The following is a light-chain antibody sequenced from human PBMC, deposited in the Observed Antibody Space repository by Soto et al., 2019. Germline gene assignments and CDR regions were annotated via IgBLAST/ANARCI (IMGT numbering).Light chain of an antibody. CDR2: AAS. Sequence: IVMTQSPVTLSVSPGEIATLSCRASQSVSSNLAWYQQRPGQAPRLLMYAASTPATGIPARFSGSGSGTEFSLTISGLQSEDFVVYFCQQYDNWPLTVGGGTKVDI. V-gene: IGKV3-15*01. CDR1: QSVSSN. J-gene: IGKJ4*01. CDR3: QQYDNWPLT.